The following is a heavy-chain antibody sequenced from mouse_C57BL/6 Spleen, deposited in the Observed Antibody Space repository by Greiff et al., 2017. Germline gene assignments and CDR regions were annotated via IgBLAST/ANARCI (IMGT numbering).Heavy chain of an antibody. CDR1: GYTFTSYW. D-gene: IGHD2-1*01. V-gene: IGHV1-52*01. CDR2: IDPSDSET. CDR3: SRGEKGNFAWFAY. Sequence: VQLQQPGAELVRPGSSVKLSCKASGYTFTSYWMHWVKQKPMQGLEWLGNIDPSDSETHYNQKFKDKATLTEDKSSSTAYMQLSSLTSEDSAVYYFSRGEKGNFAWFAYWGQGTLVTVSA. J-gene: IGHJ3*01.